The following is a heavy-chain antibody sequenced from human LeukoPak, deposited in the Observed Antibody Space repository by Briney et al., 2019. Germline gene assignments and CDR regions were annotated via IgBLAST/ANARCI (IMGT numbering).Heavy chain of an antibody. D-gene: IGHD4-23*01. CDR2: IHTSGST. J-gene: IGHJ6*03. CDR1: GDSISSGDYY. CDR3: ARTQGLRWPHYYYYMDV. V-gene: IGHV4-61*02. Sequence: PSETLSLTCTVSGDSISSGDYYWSWIRQPAGKGLEWIGRIHTSGSTNYNPSLKSRVTISVDTSKNQFSLKLSSVTAADTAVYYCARTQGLRWPHYYYYMDVWGKGTTVTVSS.